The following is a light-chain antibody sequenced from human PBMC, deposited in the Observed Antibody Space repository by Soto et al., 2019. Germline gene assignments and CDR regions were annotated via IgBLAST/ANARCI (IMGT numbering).Light chain of an antibody. CDR2: TAS. CDR3: QQSYSTTWT. V-gene: IGKV1-39*01. CDR1: QGISTY. Sequence: QMTQSPSSLSASVGDRVTITFRASQGISTYLNWYQQKPGKAPKLLIYTASSLQSGVPSRFSGSESETDFTLTICSLQPEDFANYSCQQSYSTTWTFGQGTKVDIK. J-gene: IGKJ1*01.